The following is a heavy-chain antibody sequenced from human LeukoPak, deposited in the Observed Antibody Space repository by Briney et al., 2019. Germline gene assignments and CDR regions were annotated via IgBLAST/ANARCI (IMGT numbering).Heavy chain of an antibody. V-gene: IGHV3-23*01. CDR3: AKDHEYGGNYYFDY. CDR1: GFTFSSYA. D-gene: IGHD4-23*01. J-gene: IGHJ4*02. CDR2: ISGGGGTT. Sequence: GGSLRLSCAASGFTFSSYAMSWVRQAPGKGLEWVSAISGGGGTTYYADSVKGRFTISRDNSKNTLYLQMNSLRAEDTAVYYCAKDHEYGGNYYFDYWGQGTLVTASS.